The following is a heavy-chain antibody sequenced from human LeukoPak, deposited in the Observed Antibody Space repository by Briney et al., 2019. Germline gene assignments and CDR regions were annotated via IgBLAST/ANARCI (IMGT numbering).Heavy chain of an antibody. CDR3: ARAPKPPTFGVVILTYYYYYMDV. J-gene: IGHJ6*03. Sequence: GASVKVSCKASGYTFTSYGISWVRQAPGQGLEWMGWTSAYNGNTNYAQKLQGRVTMTTDTSTSTAYMELRSLRSDDTAVYYCARAPKPPTFGVVILTYYYYYMDVWGKGTTVTVSS. D-gene: IGHD3-3*01. CDR2: TSAYNGNT. V-gene: IGHV1-18*01. CDR1: GYTFTSYG.